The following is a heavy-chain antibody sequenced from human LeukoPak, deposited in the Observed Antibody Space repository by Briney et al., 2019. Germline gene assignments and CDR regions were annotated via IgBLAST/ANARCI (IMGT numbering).Heavy chain of an antibody. CDR3: VRAPDYSYGSSGFNDAFDV. Sequence: GASVKLSCKASGGTFSSYAISWVRQAPGQGLEWMGRIIPIFGTANYAQKFQGRVTITTDESTSTAYMELSSLRLEESYVYSCVRAPDYSYGSSGFNDAFDVWGQGTLVTVSS. CDR2: IIPIFGTA. J-gene: IGHJ3*01. D-gene: IGHD3-22*01. CDR1: GGTFSSYA. V-gene: IGHV1-69*05.